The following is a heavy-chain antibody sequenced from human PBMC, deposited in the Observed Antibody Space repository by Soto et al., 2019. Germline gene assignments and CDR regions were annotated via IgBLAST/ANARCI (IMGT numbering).Heavy chain of an antibody. Sequence: EVQLVESGGGLVKPGGSLRLSCAASGFTFSSYSMNWVRQAPGKGLEWVSSISSSSSYIYYADSVKGRFTISRDNAKNSLYLQMNSLRAEDTAVYYCARALPAFRLPKPGAFDIWGQGTMVTVSS. CDR1: GFTFSSYS. CDR3: ARALPAFRLPKPGAFDI. D-gene: IGHD2-15*01. CDR2: ISSSSSYI. V-gene: IGHV3-21*01. J-gene: IGHJ3*02.